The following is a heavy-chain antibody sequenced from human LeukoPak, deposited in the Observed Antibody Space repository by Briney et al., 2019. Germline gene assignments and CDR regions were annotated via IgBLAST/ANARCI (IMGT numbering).Heavy chain of an antibody. D-gene: IGHD6-13*01. J-gene: IGHJ6*02. CDR2: TSAYNGNT. Sequence: ASVKVSCKASGYTFTRYGFSWERQAPGQWLELMGWTSAYNGNTNYAQKLQGRVTMTTDTSTSTAYMELRSLRSDDTAVYYCARDSAAGYYYYYGMDVWGQGTTVTVSS. CDR3: ARDSAAGYYYYYGMDV. CDR1: GYTFTRYG. V-gene: IGHV1-18*01.